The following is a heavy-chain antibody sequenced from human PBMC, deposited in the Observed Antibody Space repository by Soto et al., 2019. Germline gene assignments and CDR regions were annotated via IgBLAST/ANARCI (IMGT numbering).Heavy chain of an antibody. D-gene: IGHD6-13*01. CDR3: ARCSSSSSDY. V-gene: IGHV4-34*01. Sequence: QVQLQQWGAGLLKPSETLSLTCAVYGVAFSGYYWSWIRQPPGKGLEWIGEINHSGSTNYNPSLKSRVTISVDTSKNQFSLKLSSVTAADTAVYYCARCSSSSSDYWGQGTLVTVSS. J-gene: IGHJ4*02. CDR2: INHSGST. CDR1: GVAFSGYY.